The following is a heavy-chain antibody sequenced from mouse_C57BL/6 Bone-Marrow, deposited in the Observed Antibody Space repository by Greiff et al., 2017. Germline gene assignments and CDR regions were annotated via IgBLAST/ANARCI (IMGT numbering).Heavy chain of an antibody. CDR3: ARRLIITEGYFDY. CDR1: GYTFTSYW. J-gene: IGHJ2*01. D-gene: IGHD1-3*01. V-gene: IGHV1-64*01. CDR2: IHPNSGST. Sequence: QVQLQQPGAELVKPGASVKLSCKASGYTFTSYWMHWVKQRPGQGLEWIGMIHPNSGSTNYNEKFKSKATLTVDESSSTAYMQRSSLTSEDSAVYYCARRLIITEGYFDYWGQGTTLTVSS.